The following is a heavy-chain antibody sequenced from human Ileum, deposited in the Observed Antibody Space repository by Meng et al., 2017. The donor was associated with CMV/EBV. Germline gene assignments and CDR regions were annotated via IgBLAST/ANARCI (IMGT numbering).Heavy chain of an antibody. CDR2: IKSKTDGGTT. CDR3: IKISGRWV. D-gene: IGHD1-26*01. Sequence: EVQLGESGGGLVKPGGSLRLSCAASGFTFSDTWMSWVRQAPGKGLEWLGHIKSKTDGGTTDYATPVKGRFIISRDDSKNTLYLQMNSLKTEDTAIYYCIKISGRWVWGQGTLVTVSS. V-gene: IGHV3-15*01. CDR1: GFTFSDTW. J-gene: IGHJ4*02.